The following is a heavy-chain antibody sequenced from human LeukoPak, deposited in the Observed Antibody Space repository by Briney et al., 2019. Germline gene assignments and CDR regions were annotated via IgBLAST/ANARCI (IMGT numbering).Heavy chain of an antibody. Sequence: GGSLRLSCAASGFTFRSYSMNWVRQAPGKGLEWVSYISDSSTTIYYADSVKGRFTISRDNTKNSVYLQMNSLRAEDTAVYYCAKDRFPLSAAAGYFDSWGQGTLVTVSS. CDR3: AKDRFPLSAAAGYFDS. V-gene: IGHV3-48*04. D-gene: IGHD6-13*01. CDR2: ISDSSTTI. CDR1: GFTFRSYS. J-gene: IGHJ4*02.